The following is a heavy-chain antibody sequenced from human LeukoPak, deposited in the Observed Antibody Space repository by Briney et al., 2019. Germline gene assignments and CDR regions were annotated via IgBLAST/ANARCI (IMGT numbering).Heavy chain of an antibody. Sequence: ASVKVSCKASGYTFSSYDINWVRQATGQGLEWMGWMNPNSGNTGYAQKFQGRVTMTKNTSISTAYMELSSLRSEDTAVYYCAKGRSSGWLNYFDYWGQGTLVTVSS. CDR1: GYTFSSYD. J-gene: IGHJ4*02. V-gene: IGHV1-8*01. CDR3: AKGRSSGWLNYFDY. D-gene: IGHD6-19*01. CDR2: MNPNSGNT.